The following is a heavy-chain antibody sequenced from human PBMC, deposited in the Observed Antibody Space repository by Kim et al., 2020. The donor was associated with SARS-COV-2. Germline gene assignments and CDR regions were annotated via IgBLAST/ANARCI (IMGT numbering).Heavy chain of an antibody. V-gene: IGHV3-23*01. CDR1: GFTFSSYA. CDR3: AKLMSGYVDVSGDY. D-gene: IGHD5-12*01. CDR2: ISGSGGST. Sequence: GGSLRLSCAASGFTFSSYAMSWVRQAPGKGLEWVSAISGSGGSTYYADSVKGRFTISRDNSKNTLYLQMNSLRAEDTAVYYCAKLMSGYVDVSGDYWGQGTLGTVSS. J-gene: IGHJ4*02.